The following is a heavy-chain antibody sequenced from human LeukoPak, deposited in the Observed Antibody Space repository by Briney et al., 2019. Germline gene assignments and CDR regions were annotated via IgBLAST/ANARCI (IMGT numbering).Heavy chain of an antibody. Sequence: PSETLSLTCTVSAGSISSYYWSWIRQPPGKGLEWIGYIYYIGSTNYNPSLKSRVTISVDTSKNQFSLKLTSVTAADTAVYYCAREWWQAPRYNWFDPWGQGTLVTVSS. D-gene: IGHD2-15*01. CDR1: AGSISSYY. CDR3: AREWWQAPRYNWFDP. V-gene: IGHV4-59*01. CDR2: IYYIGST. J-gene: IGHJ5*02.